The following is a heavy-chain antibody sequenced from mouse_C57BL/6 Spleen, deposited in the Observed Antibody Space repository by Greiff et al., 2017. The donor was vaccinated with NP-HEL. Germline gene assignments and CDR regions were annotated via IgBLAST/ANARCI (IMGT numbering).Heavy chain of an antibody. V-gene: IGHV1-81*01. D-gene: IGHD3-3*01. CDR2: IYPRSGNT. CDR1: GYTFTSYG. Sequence: QVQLQQSGAELARPGASVNLSCKASGYTFTSYGISWVKQRTGQGLEWIGEIYPRSGNTYYNEKFKGKATLTADKSSSTAYMELRSLTSEDSAVYFCAREGGTGYFDVWGTGTTVTVSS. J-gene: IGHJ1*03. CDR3: AREGGTGYFDV.